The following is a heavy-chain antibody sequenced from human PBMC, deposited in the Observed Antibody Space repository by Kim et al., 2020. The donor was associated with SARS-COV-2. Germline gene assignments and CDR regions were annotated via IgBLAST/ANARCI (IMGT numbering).Heavy chain of an antibody. CDR2: ISGSGGST. Sequence: GGSLRLSCAASGFTFSSYAMSWVRQAPGKGLEWVSAISGSGGSTYYADSVKGRFTISRDNSKNTLYLQMNSLRAEDTAVYYCAKDGRRTIFGVVITRTYYCACWGQGTLVTVSS. CDR1: GFTFSSYA. V-gene: IGHV3-23*01. J-gene: IGHJ4*02. D-gene: IGHD3-3*01. CDR3: AKDGRRTIFGVVITRTYYCAC.